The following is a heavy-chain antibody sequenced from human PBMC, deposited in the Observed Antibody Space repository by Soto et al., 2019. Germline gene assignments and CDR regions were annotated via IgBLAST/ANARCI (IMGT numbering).Heavy chain of an antibody. D-gene: IGHD6-13*01. J-gene: IGHJ1*01. CDR2: TYHSGST. CDR3: ARVIWEERYSSSRGIGYFQH. CDR1: GGSISSGGYS. Sequence: TSETLSLTCAVSGGSISSGGYSWSWIRQPPGKGLEWIGYTYHSGSTYYNPSLKSRVTISVDRSKNQFSLKLSSVTAADTAVYYCARVIWEERYSSSRGIGYFQHWGQGTLVTVSS. V-gene: IGHV4-30-2*01.